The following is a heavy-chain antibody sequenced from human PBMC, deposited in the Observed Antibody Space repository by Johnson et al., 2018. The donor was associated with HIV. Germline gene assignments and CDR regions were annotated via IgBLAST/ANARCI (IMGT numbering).Heavy chain of an antibody. D-gene: IGHD4-17*01. CDR2: INWNGGST. J-gene: IGHJ3*02. CDR3: AREGWYGDYVDAFDI. CDR1: GFTFDDYA. V-gene: IGHV3-9*01. Sequence: VQLVESGGGLVQPGRSLRLSCAASGFTFDDYAMHWVRQAPGKGLEWVSGINWNGGSTGYADSVKGRFTISRDNAKNSLYLQMNSLRAEDRALYYCAREGWYGDYVDAFDIWDQGAMVTVSS.